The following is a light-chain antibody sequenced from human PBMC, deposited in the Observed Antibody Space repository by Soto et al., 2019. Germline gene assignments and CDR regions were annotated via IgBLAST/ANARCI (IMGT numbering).Light chain of an antibody. CDR3: QTWGTGIWV. Sequence: QSVLTQSPSASASLGASVKLTCTLSSGHSSYAIAWHQQQPEKGPRYLMKLISDGSHSKGDGIPDRFSGSSSGAERYLTISSLQSEDEADYYCQTWGTGIWVFGGGTKVTVL. V-gene: IGLV4-69*01. CDR2: LISDGSH. CDR1: SGHSSYA. J-gene: IGLJ3*02.